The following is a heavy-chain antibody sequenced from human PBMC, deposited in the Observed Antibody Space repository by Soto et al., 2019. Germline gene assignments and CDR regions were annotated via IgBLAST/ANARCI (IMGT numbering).Heavy chain of an antibody. Sequence: ASVKVSCKVSGYTLTELSMHWVRQAPGKGLEWMGGFDPEDGETIYAQKFQGRVTMTEDTSTDTAYMELSSLRSEDTAVYYCATGVRGSGWYGDDAFDIWGQGTMVTVSS. CDR1: GYTLTELS. J-gene: IGHJ3*02. D-gene: IGHD6-19*01. V-gene: IGHV1-24*01. CDR2: FDPEDGET. CDR3: ATGVRGSGWYGDDAFDI.